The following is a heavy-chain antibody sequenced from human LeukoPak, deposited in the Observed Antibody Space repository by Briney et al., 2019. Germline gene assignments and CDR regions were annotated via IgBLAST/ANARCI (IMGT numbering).Heavy chain of an antibody. CDR1: GGTFSSYA. CDR3: ARAGGPYSSGWSDYYYYYMDV. J-gene: IGHJ6*03. V-gene: IGHV1-69*13. Sequence: SVKVSCKASGGTFSSYAISWVRQAPGQGLEWMGGIIPIFGTANYAQKFQGRVTITADESTSTAYMELSSLRSDDTAVYYCARAGGPYSSGWSDYYYYYMDVWGKGTTVTVSS. CDR2: IIPIFGTA. D-gene: IGHD6-19*01.